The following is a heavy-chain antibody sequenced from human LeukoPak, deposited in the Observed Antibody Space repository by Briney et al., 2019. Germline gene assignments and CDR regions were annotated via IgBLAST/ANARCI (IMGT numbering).Heavy chain of an antibody. D-gene: IGHD3/OR15-3a*01. CDR1: GGSISSYY. V-gene: IGHV4-4*09. Sequence: SETLSLTCTVSGGSISSYYWSWIRQPPGKGLEWIGYIYTSGSTNYNPSLKSRVTISVDTSKNQFSLKLSSVTAVDTAVYYCARWTGEGNDYWGQGTLVTVSS. CDR2: IYTSGST. J-gene: IGHJ4*02. CDR3: ARWTGEGNDY.